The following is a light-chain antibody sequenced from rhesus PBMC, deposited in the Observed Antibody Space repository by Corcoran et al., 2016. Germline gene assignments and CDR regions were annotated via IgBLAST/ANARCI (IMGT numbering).Light chain of an antibody. CDR2: AAS. V-gene: IGKV1-28*01. Sequence: DIQMTQSPSSLSASVGDTVTITCRASQGISSFLNWFQQKPGKAPKLLIYAASSLETGVPSRFSGSGSGTEFTLTISSLQPGDFAAYYCLQHNSYPLTFGGGTKVEIK. J-gene: IGKJ4*01. CDR3: LQHNSYPLT. CDR1: QGISSF.